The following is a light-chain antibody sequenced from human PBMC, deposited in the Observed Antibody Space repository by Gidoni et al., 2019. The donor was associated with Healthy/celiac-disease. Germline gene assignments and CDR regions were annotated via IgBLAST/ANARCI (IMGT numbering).Light chain of an antibody. CDR1: QGISSW. Sequence: DIHMTQSPSSVSTSVGDSGTITGRASQGISSWLDWYQQKPGKAPKLLIYAASSLQSGVPSRFSVSGSGTDFTLTISSLHPEDFATYYCQQANSFPYTFGQGTKLEIK. J-gene: IGKJ2*01. V-gene: IGKV1-12*02. CDR3: QQANSFPYT. CDR2: AAS.